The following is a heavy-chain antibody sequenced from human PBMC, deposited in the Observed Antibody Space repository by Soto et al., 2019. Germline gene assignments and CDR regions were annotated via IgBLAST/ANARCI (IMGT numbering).Heavy chain of an antibody. CDR2: ISGSGGST. CDR3: AVMVRGVIDCFDP. J-gene: IGHJ5*02. V-gene: IGHV3-23*01. D-gene: IGHD3-10*01. CDR1: GFTFSGYA. Sequence: GGSLRPSCAASGFTFSGYAMSWVRQAPGKGREWVSAISGSGGSTYYADSVKGRFTISRDNSKNTLSLHMTSLSAEDTAVYYCAVMVRGVIDCFDPWGQGTLVTVSS.